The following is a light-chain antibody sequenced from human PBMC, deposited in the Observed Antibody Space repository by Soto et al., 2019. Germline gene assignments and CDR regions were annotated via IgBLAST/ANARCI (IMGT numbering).Light chain of an antibody. V-gene: IGKV3-20*01. CDR1: QSVSSTF. CDR2: GAS. J-gene: IGKJ4*01. Sequence: EFVLTQSPGTLSLSPGERATLSCRASQSVSSTFLAWYQQKPGQPPRLLIYGASTRGTGITDRFSGSGSGTDFTITISRLAPEDFAVYYCHHYGSSPPLTFGGGTKVEI. CDR3: HHYGSSPPLT.